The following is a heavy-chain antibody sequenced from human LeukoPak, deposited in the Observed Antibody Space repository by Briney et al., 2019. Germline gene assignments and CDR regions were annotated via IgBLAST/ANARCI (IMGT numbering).Heavy chain of an antibody. V-gene: IGHV5-51*01. J-gene: IGHJ5*02. CDR1: GYSFTSYW. CDR3: AANLYYYGSGSYYIGFDP. Sequence: GGSLKISCKGSGYSFTSYWIGWVRQMPGKGLERMGIIYPGDSDTRYSPSFQGQVTISADKSISTAYLQWSSLKASDTAMYYCAANLYYYGSGSYYIGFDPWGQGTLVTVSS. D-gene: IGHD3-10*01. CDR2: IYPGDSDT.